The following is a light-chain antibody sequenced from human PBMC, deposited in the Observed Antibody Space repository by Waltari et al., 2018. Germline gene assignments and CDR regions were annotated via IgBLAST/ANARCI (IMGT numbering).Light chain of an antibody. CDR2: DVN. J-gene: IGLJ2*01. Sequence: QSALTQPAPVPGSPGQSITLPCTGTSSDVGGYNYVTIYQQHPGKAPKLMIFDVNNRPSGVSNRFSGSKSSNTASLTISGLQAEDEADYYCSAYISSSTLELFGGGTRLTVL. CDR3: SAYISSSTLEL. CDR1: SSDVGGYNY. V-gene: IGLV2-14*03.